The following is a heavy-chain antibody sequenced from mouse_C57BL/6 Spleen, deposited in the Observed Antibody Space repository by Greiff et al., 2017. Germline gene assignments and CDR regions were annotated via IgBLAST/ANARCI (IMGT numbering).Heavy chain of an antibody. CDR3: ARGGSYDYDGPWFAY. V-gene: IGHV1-64*01. J-gene: IGHJ3*01. CDR1: GYTFTSYW. D-gene: IGHD2-4*01. CDR2: IHPNSGST. Sequence: QVQLQQPGAELVKPGASVKLSCKASGYTFTSYWMHWVKQRPGQGLEWIGMIHPNSGSTNYNEKFKSKATLTVDKSSSTAYMQLSSLTSEDSAVYYCARGGSYDYDGPWFAYWGQGTLVTVSA.